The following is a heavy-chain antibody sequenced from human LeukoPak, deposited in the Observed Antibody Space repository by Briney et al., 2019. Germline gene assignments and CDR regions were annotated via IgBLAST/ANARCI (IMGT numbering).Heavy chain of an antibody. J-gene: IGHJ6*03. CDR3: AREVTLSYYDFWSGSIREEYMDV. CDR2: IYTSGST. V-gene: IGHV4-4*07. D-gene: IGHD3-3*01. CDR1: GGSISSYY. Sequence: PSETLSLTCTVSGGSISSYYWSWIRQPAGKGLEWIGRIYTSGSTNYNPSLKSRVTIPVDKSKNQFSLKLSSVTAADTAVYYCAREVTLSYYDFWSGSIREEYMDVWGKGTTVTVSS.